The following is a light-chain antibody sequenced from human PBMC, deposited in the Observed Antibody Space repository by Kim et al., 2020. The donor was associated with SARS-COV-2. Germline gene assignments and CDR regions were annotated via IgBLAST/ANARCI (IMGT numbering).Light chain of an antibody. Sequence: SYELTQPPSVSVSPGQTARITCSGDALPKKFAYWYQQKSGQTPVQVIYEDNKRPSTIPERFSGSSSGTMATLIISGAQVEDEADYYCYSTDSSGYQGVFG. CDR3: YSTDSSGYQGV. CDR1: ALPKKF. CDR2: EDN. J-gene: IGLJ3*02. V-gene: IGLV3-10*01.